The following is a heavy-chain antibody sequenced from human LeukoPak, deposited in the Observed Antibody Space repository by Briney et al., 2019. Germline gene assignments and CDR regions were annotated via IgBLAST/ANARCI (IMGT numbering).Heavy chain of an antibody. J-gene: IGHJ6*02. V-gene: IGHV1-3*01. D-gene: IGHD1-26*01. Sequence: FQGRVTITRDTSASTAYMELSSLRSEDTAVYYCARGGASGSYDYNYYGMDVWGQGTTVTVSS. CDR3: ARGGASGSYDYNYYGMDV.